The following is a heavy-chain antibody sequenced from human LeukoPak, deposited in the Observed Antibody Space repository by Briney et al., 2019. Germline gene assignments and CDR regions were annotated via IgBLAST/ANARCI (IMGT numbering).Heavy chain of an antibody. V-gene: IGHV4-34*01. CDR3: ARSRICSGGSCYSEPSTYYYYGMDV. CDR1: GGSFSGYY. J-gene: IGHJ6*02. Sequence: SETLSLTCAVYGGSFSGYYWSWIRQPPGKGLEWIGEINHSGSTNYNPSLKSRVTISVDTSKNQFSLKLSSVTAADTAVYYCARSRICSGGSCYSEPSTYYYYGMDVWGQGTTVTVSS. D-gene: IGHD2-15*01. CDR2: INHSGST.